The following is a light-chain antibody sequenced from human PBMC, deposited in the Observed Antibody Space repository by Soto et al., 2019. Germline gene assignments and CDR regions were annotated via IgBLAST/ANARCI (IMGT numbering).Light chain of an antibody. V-gene: IGKV3-15*01. CDR2: GAS. J-gene: IGKJ1*01. Sequence: EIVMTQSPATLSVSPGERATLSCRASQSVSSKLAWYQQKPGQGPRLLIYGASTRATGIPARLSGSGSGTEFTLPIRSLQSEDFAVYYCQHYRTWLWTFGQGTKVEI. CDR3: QHYRTWLWT. CDR1: QSVSSK.